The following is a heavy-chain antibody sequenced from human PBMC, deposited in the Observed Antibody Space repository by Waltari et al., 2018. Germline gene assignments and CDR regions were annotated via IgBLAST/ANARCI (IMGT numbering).Heavy chain of an antibody. CDR3: ARGYSSSWFLDY. D-gene: IGHD6-13*01. CDR1: GYSISSGYY. Sequence: QVQLQESGPGLVKPSETLSLTCAVSGYSISSGYYWGWIRQHPGKGLEWIGSIYHSGSTYYNPSLKSRVTISVDTSKNQFSLKLSSVTAADTAVYYCARGYSSSWFLDYWGQGTLVTVSS. CDR2: IYHSGST. V-gene: IGHV4-38-2*01. J-gene: IGHJ4*02.